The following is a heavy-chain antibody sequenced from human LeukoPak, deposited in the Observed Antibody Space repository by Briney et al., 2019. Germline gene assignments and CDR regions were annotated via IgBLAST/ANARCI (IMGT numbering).Heavy chain of an antibody. V-gene: IGHV3-23*01. CDR2: ISGSGDST. D-gene: IGHD6-25*01. J-gene: IGHJ4*02. CDR3: AKDGLISTAGRFDY. CDR1: GFTFSSYA. Sequence: PGGSLRLSCAASGFTFSSYAMSWVRQAPGKGLEWISVISGSGDSTYYADSVKGRFTISRDNSKNTVYLQMDSLRAEDTAVYYCAKDGLISTAGRFDYWGQGALVTVSS.